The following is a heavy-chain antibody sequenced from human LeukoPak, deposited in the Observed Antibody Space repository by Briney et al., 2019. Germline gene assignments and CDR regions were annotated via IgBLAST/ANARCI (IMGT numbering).Heavy chain of an antibody. CDR1: GFTFNSHA. V-gene: IGHV3-23*01. CDR2: GGTDGTT. Sequence: GGSLRLSCVASGFTFNSHAMSWVRQAPGKGLEWVSAGGTDGTTYYADSVKGRFTISRDNSKNTLYLQMNSLRAEDTAVYYCAKDNPSSIAARPDYWGQGTLVTVSS. CDR3: AKDNPSSIAARPDY. J-gene: IGHJ4*02. D-gene: IGHD6-6*01.